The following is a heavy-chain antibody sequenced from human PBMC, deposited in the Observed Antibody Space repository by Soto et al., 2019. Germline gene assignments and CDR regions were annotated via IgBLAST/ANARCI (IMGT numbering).Heavy chain of an antibody. Sequence: ASETLSLTCAVYGGSLSGYYWSWIRQPPGKGLEWIGEINHSGSTNYNPSLKSRVTISVDTSKNQFSLKLSSVTAADTAVYYCARIQGQRWLQFNWFDPWGQGTLVTVSS. CDR1: GGSLSGYY. D-gene: IGHD5-12*01. CDR2: INHSGST. J-gene: IGHJ5*02. CDR3: ARIQGQRWLQFNWFDP. V-gene: IGHV4-34*01.